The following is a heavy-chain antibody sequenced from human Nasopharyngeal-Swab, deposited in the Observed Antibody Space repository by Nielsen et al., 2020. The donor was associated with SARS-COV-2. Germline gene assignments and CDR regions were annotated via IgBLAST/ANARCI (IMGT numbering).Heavy chain of an antibody. J-gene: IGHJ4*02. D-gene: IGHD3-10*01. Sequence: GVSLRLSCAVSGFTFSSYGMHWVRQAPGKGLEWAAAISYDGNTEYYADSAKGRFTISRDSAKNALYLEMNSLRAEDTAVYYCTRDDGSLGDYWGQGTLVTVSS. V-gene: IGHV3-30*03. CDR2: ISYDGNTE. CDR1: GFTFSSYG. CDR3: TRDDGSLGDY.